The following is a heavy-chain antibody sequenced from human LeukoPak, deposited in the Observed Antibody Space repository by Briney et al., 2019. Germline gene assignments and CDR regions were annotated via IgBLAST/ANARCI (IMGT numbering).Heavy chain of an antibody. Sequence: GASVKVSRKASGYTFTGYYMHWVRQAPGQGLEWMGRIIPILGIANYAQKFQGRVTITADKSTSTAYMELSSLRSEDTAVYYCARDSRGVAAPLGYYYGMDVWGQGTTVTVSS. CDR3: ARDSRGVAAPLGYYYGMDV. V-gene: IGHV1-69*04. CDR1: GYTFTGYY. CDR2: IIPILGIA. J-gene: IGHJ6*02. D-gene: IGHD6-19*01.